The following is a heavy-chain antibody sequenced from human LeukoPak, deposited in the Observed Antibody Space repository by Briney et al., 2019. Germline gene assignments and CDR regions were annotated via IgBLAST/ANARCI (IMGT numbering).Heavy chain of an antibody. Sequence: PSETLSLTCAVSGYSISIGYYWGWIRQSPGKGLDWIGDIYHSGSTYKNPSLKRRVTRSLDTSKNQVSLKQSSVTVAGTAIYFCARLSGAPVRHPIYHFDYWGQGTLVAVSS. CDR1: GYSISIGYY. D-gene: IGHD2-2*02. CDR3: ARLSGAPVRHPIYHFDY. CDR2: IYHSGST. J-gene: IGHJ4*02. V-gene: IGHV4-38-2*01.